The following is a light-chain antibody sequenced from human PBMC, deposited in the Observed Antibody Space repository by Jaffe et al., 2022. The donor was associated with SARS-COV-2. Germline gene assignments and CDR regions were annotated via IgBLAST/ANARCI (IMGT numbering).Light chain of an antibody. Sequence: EIVMTQSPATLSVSPGERATLSCRASQSVGSNFAWYQQKPGQAPRLLIYAVSTRATGIPVRFSGSGSGTEFTLTISSLQSEDFAAYFCQQYDKWPLTFGGGTKVEIK. V-gene: IGKV3-15*01. CDR1: QSVGSN. CDR2: AVS. J-gene: IGKJ4*01. CDR3: QQYDKWPLT.